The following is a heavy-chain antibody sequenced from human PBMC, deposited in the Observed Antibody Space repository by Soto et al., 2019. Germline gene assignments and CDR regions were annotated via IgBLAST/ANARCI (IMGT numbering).Heavy chain of an antibody. D-gene: IGHD3-9*01. V-gene: IGHV3-23*01. Sequence: GGSLRLSCTASGFTFSSYGMGWVRQARGKGLQWVSTIRGDGGQTHYTDSVKGRFSISRDNSKNTVYLQMDSLRAEDTAMYFCARDVGLDSDDFFAYWGQGAQVTVSS. J-gene: IGHJ4*02. CDR1: GFTFSSYG. CDR2: IRGDGGQT. CDR3: ARDVGLDSDDFFAY.